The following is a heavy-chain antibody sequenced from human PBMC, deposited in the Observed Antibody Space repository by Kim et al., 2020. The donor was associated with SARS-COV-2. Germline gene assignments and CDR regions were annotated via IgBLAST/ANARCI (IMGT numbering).Heavy chain of an antibody. CDR3: ARGQRNVVVPAATHAFDI. CDR2: IYYSGST. V-gene: IGHV4-31*03. D-gene: IGHD2-2*01. J-gene: IGHJ3*02. CDR1: GGSISSGGYY. Sequence: SETLSLTCTVSGGSISSGGYYWSWIRQHPGKGLEWIGYIYYSGSTYYNPSLKSRVTISVDTSKNQFSLKLSSVTAADTAVYYCARGQRNVVVPAATHAFDIWGQGTMVTVSS.